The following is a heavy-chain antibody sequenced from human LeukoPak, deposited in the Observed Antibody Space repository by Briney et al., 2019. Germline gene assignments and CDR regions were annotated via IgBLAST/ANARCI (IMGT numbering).Heavy chain of an antibody. CDR3: ARGSRFGVVERDAFDI. CDR1: GFTFSSYE. D-gene: IGHD3-3*01. V-gene: IGHV3-21*01. J-gene: IGHJ3*02. CDR2: ISISSNYI. Sequence: GGSPRLSCAASGFTFSSYEMNWVRQAPGKGLEWVSSISISSNYIYYTDSLKGRFTISRDNAKNSLYLQMNSLRAEDTAVYYCARGSRFGVVERDAFDIWGQGTMVTVSS.